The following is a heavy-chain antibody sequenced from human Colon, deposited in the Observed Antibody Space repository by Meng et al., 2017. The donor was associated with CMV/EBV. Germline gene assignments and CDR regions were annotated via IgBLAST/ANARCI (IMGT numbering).Heavy chain of an antibody. J-gene: IGHJ4*02. CDR1: GGSISSSSYY. V-gene: IGHV4-39*07. D-gene: IGHD2-8*02. CDR3: ARGNRATGGNFDY. Sequence: SETLSLTCTVSGGSISSSSYYWGWIRQPPGKGLEWIGSIYYSGSTYYNPSLKSRVTISVDTSKNQFSLKVGSVTAANTAVYYCARGNRATGGNFDYWGQGTLVTVSS. CDR2: IYYSGST.